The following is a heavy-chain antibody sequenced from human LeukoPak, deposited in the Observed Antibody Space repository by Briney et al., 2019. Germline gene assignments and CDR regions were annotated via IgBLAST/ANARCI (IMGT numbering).Heavy chain of an antibody. D-gene: IGHD3-10*01. CDR3: ARVTMVRGTVDY. CDR2: IIPIFGTA. Sequence: ASVKVSCMASGGTFSSYAISWVRQAPGQGLEWMGGIIPIFGTANYAQKFQGRVTITADKSTSTAYMELSSLRSEDTAVYYCARVTMVRGTVDYWGQGTLVTVSS. J-gene: IGHJ4*02. V-gene: IGHV1-69*06. CDR1: GGTFSSYA.